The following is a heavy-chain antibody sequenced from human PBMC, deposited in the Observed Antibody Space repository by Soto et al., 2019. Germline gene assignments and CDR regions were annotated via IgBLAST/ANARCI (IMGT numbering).Heavy chain of an antibody. V-gene: IGHV3-30-3*01. D-gene: IGHD3-9*01. Sequence: QVQLVESGGGVVQPGMSLRLSCAASGFTFSSYAMHWVRQAPGKGLEWVAVISYDGSNKYYADSVKGRFTISRDNSKNPLHLQMNSLRAEDTAVYYCARRGGLEYSTSSVGILTGYHHRNNWFAPWGQGTMVTVSS. CDR2: ISYDGSNK. CDR1: GFTFSSYA. CDR3: ARRGGLEYSTSSVGILTGYHHRNNWFAP. J-gene: IGHJ5*02.